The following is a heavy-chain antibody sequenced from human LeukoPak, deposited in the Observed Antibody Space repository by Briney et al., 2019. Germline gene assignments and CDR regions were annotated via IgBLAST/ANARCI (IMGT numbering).Heavy chain of an antibody. CDR3: ARRDYLDHFYYIDV. D-gene: IGHD3-10*01. V-gene: IGHV4-61*02. CDR1: GGSITSGSFY. CDR2: IYSSGSA. J-gene: IGHJ6*03. Sequence: PSETLSLTCTVSGGSITSGSFYCRWIRQPAGKGLEWIGRIYSSGSAKYNPSLESRVTISVDTSKNHFSLKLSSVTAADTAVYYCARRDYLDHFYYIDVWDKGNTVTVSS.